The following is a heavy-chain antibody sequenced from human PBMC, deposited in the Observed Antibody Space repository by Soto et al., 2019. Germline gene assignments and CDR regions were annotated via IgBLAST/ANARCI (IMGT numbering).Heavy chain of an antibody. CDR3: ARDPESCPAGSCLAFDL. Sequence: ESGGGVVQPGRSLRLSCAASGLDFGRYGRHWVRQAPGKGLEWVAVIWFDGSREHYADSVQGRFTISRDNSQNVLYLQMTSLKVEDTAVYYCARDPESCPAGSCLAFDLWGQGTMVAVSP. V-gene: IGHV3-33*01. D-gene: IGHD2-15*01. CDR2: IWFDGSRE. CDR1: GLDFGRYG. J-gene: IGHJ3*01.